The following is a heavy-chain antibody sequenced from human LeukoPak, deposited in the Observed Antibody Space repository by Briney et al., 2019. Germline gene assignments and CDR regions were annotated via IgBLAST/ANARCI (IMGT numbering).Heavy chain of an antibody. CDR2: INRNGDNT. Sequence: PGGSLRLSCEGSGFNFDYFSMHWVRQFPGKGLEWLSLINRNGDNTFYADSVKGRFTFTRDNRKDSVYLQMNGLTSEDSGLYYCAKEMFGTRWISFDYWGQGTLVTVSS. J-gene: IGHJ4*02. D-gene: IGHD3-3*01. CDR1: GFNFDYFS. CDR3: AKEMFGTRWISFDY. V-gene: IGHV3-43*01.